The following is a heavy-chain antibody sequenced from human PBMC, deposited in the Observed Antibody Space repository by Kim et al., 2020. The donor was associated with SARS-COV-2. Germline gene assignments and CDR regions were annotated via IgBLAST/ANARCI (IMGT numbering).Heavy chain of an antibody. CDR3: ASERRDGYNAGDY. CDR1: GGSISSSSYY. CDR2: IYYSGST. D-gene: IGHD5-12*01. Sequence: SETLSLTCTVSGGSISSSSYYWGWIRQPPGKGLEWIGSIYYSGSTYYNPSLKSRVTISVDTSKNQFSLKLSSVTAADTAVYYCASERRDGYNAGDYWGQGTLVTVSS. V-gene: IGHV4-39*07. J-gene: IGHJ4*02.